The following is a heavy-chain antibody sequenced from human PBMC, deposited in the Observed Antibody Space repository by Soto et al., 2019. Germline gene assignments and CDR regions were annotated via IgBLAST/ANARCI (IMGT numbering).Heavy chain of an antibody. V-gene: IGHV3-30-3*01. J-gene: IGHJ6*02. CDR2: ISYDGSNK. Sequence: GGSLRLSCAASGFTLSSYAMHWVRQAPGKGLERVAVISYDGSNKYYADSVKGRFTISRDNSKNTLYLQMNSLRAEDTAVYYCARDGSSGWTYYYYYGMDVWGQGTTVTVSS. CDR3: ARDGSSGWTYYYYYGMDV. CDR1: GFTLSSYA. D-gene: IGHD6-19*01.